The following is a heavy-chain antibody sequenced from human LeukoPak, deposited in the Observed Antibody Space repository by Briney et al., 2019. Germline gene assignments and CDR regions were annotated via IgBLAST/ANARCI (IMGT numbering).Heavy chain of an antibody. CDR1: GFTVSSYY. J-gene: IGHJ4*02. Sequence: GGSLRLSCAASGFTVSSYYMNWVRQAPGKGLEWVSVIYSDGSTYYADSVKGRFTISRDKSKNTLYLQMNSLRAEDTAVYYCAKSFGPVIAAAGTGADWGQGTLVTVSS. V-gene: IGHV3-66*01. D-gene: IGHD6-13*01. CDR3: AKSFGPVIAAAGTGAD. CDR2: IYSDGST.